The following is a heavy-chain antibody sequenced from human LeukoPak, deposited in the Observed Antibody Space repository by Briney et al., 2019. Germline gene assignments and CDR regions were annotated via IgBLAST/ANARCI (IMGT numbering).Heavy chain of an antibody. Sequence: GGSLRLSCAASGFTFSRYAMNWVRQAPGKGLEWVSGISSSGGTTSYADSVKGRFTMSRDNSKNTLYLQMSSLRAEDTAVYYCAKDGAARNDYWGQGTLVTVSS. V-gene: IGHV3-23*01. CDR2: ISSSGGTT. J-gene: IGHJ4*02. CDR3: AKDGAARNDY. CDR1: GFTFSRYA. D-gene: IGHD6-6*01.